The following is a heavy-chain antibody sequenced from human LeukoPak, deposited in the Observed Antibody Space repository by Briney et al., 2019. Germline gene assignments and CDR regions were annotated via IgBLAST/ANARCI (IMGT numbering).Heavy chain of an antibody. CDR3: AKDGLAFVYSSSSNPIDY. V-gene: IGHV3-20*04. Sequence: PGGSLRLSCAASGFTFSNYGMSWVRQAPGKGLEWVSGINWNGGSTGYADSVKGRFTISRDKSKNTLYLQMNSLRPEDTAVFYCAKDGLAFVYSSSSNPIDYWGQGTLVTVSS. D-gene: IGHD6-6*01. CDR1: GFTFSNYG. CDR2: INWNGGST. J-gene: IGHJ4*02.